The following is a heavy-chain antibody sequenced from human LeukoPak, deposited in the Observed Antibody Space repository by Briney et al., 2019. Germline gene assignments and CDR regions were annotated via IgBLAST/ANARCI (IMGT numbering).Heavy chain of an antibody. CDR2: INTDGSRT. V-gene: IGHV3-74*01. J-gene: IGHJ4*02. Sequence: GGSLRLSCAASGFTFSDYWMHWVRQAPGKGLVWVSLINTDGSRTSYADSVKGRFTISRDSAKNTLYLQMNSLRAEDTAVYYCARAKVFWSGSPFWGQGTLVTVSS. CDR1: GFTFSDYW. D-gene: IGHD3-3*01. CDR3: ARAKVFWSGSPF.